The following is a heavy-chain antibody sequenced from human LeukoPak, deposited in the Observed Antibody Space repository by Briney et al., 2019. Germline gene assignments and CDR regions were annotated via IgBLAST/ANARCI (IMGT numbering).Heavy chain of an antibody. Sequence: GGSLRLSCAASGFTFSNAWMSWVRQAPGKGLEWVGRIKSKTDGGTTDYAAPVKGRLTISRDDSKNTLYLQMNSLKTEDTAVYYCTTYYDYVWGSYPFDYWGQGTLVTVSS. V-gene: IGHV3-15*01. D-gene: IGHD3-16*02. CDR1: GFTFSNAW. J-gene: IGHJ4*02. CDR3: TTYYDYVWGSYPFDY. CDR2: IKSKTDGGTT.